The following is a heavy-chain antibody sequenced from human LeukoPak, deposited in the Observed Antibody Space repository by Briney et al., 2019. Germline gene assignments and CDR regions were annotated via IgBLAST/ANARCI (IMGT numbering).Heavy chain of an antibody. CDR3: ARAVAGQGNDAFDI. V-gene: IGHV3-21*04. CDR2: ISSSSRDI. Sequence: GGSLRLSCAASGFTFSSFTMNWVRQAPGKGLEWVAAISSSSRDIFYADSVKGRFSISRDNTQNSLSLQMNSLRAEDTALYYCARAVAGQGNDAFDIWGQGTMVTVSS. J-gene: IGHJ3*02. D-gene: IGHD6-19*01. CDR1: GFTFSSFT.